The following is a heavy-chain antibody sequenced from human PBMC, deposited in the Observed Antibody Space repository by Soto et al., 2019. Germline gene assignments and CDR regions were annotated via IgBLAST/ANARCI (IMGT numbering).Heavy chain of an antibody. CDR1: GYSFTSYW. CDR2: IYPGDSDT. J-gene: IGHJ4*02. V-gene: IGHV5-51*01. Sequence: PGESLKISRKGSGYSFTSYWIGWVRQMPGKGLEWMGIIYPGDSDTRYSPSFQGQVTISADKSISTAYLQWSSLKASDTAMYYCARHEGYYGSPAAGLFDYWGQGTLVTVSS. CDR3: ARHEGYYGSPAAGLFDY. D-gene: IGHD3-10*01.